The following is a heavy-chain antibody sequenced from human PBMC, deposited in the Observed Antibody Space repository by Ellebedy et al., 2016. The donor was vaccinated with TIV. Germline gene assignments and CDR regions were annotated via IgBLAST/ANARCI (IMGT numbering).Heavy chain of an antibody. CDR2: VHHSGNT. J-gene: IGHJ4*02. V-gene: IGHV4-39*07. CDR3: VRGRDAYKTGY. D-gene: IGHD5-24*01. Sequence: MPSETLSLTCTVSGDSISSSSYHWGWLRQSPGKGLEWFGSVHHSGNTVYSPSLKSRVTVSMDTSKNQFSLKLNSVTAADTAGYYCVRGRDAYKTGYWGQGTLVSVSS. CDR1: GDSISSSSYH.